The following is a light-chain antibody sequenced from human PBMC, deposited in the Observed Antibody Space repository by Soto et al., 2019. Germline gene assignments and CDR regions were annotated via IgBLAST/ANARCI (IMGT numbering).Light chain of an antibody. CDR2: GAS. J-gene: IGKJ2*01. V-gene: IGKV3-20*01. CDR1: QSVSSSY. Sequence: EIVLTQSPGTLSLSPGERATLSCRASQSVSSSYLAWYQQKPGQAPRLLIYGASSRATGIPDRFSGSGSGTDFTLTISRLEPEDFAVYYCQQDGSSPHTVGQGTKLEIK. CDR3: QQDGSSPHT.